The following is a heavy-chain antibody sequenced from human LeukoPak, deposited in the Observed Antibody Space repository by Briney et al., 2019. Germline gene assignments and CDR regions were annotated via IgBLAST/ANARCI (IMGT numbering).Heavy chain of an antibody. Sequence: GASVKVSCKASGYTFTGYYMHWVRQAPGQGLEWMGWINPNSGGTNYAQKFQGRVTMTRDTSISTAYMELSRLRSDDTAVYYCARDTGIAAAGIHFDYWGQGTLVTVSS. CDR1: GYTFTGYY. V-gene: IGHV1-2*02. CDR2: INPNSGGT. D-gene: IGHD6-13*01. CDR3: ARDTGIAAAGIHFDY. J-gene: IGHJ4*02.